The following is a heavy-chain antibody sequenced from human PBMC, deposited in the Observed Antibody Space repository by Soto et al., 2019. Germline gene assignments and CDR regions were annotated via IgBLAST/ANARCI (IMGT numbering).Heavy chain of an antibody. J-gene: IGHJ4*02. D-gene: IGHD6-13*01. CDR2: IVVGSGNT. CDR3: AADRTAAPPY. CDR1: GFTFSTSA. V-gene: IGHV1-58*01. Sequence: SVKVSCKASGFTFSTSAVQWMRQIRGQRLEWIGWIVVGSGNTNYAQKFQERVTITRDMSTSTAYMELNSLRSEDTAVYYCAADRTAAPPYWGQGTLVTVSS.